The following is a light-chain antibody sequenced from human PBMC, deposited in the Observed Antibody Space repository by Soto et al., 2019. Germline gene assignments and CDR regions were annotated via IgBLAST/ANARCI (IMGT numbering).Light chain of an antibody. V-gene: IGKV3-20*01. CDR1: QSVSSNY. Sequence: EIVLTQSPGTLSLSPGERATLSCRASQSVSSNYLAWYQHKPGQTPRLLLYGASSRATGIPDRFSGSGPGTDFTLTISRLEPEDFAVNYCQQFDRSPYTFAQGTKRES. CDR3: QQFDRSPYT. J-gene: IGKJ2*01. CDR2: GAS.